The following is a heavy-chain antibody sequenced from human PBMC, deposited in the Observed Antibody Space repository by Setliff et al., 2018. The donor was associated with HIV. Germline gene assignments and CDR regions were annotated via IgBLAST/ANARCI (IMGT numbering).Heavy chain of an antibody. CDR3: ARDCRVGWVFTYGMDV. V-gene: IGHV3-33*08. Sequence: GGSLRLSCAASGFTFSNYGIHWVRQAPGKGLEWVALIWYDGSNKQYADSVKGRFTMSRDNSKNTLFLQMNSLRPEDTAVYYCARDCRVGWVFTYGMDVWGQGTLVTVSS. CDR1: GFTFSNYG. D-gene: IGHD6-13*01. CDR2: IWYDGSNK. J-gene: IGHJ6*02.